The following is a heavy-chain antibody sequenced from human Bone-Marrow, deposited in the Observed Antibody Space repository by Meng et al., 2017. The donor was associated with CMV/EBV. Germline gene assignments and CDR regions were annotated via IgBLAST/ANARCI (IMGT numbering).Heavy chain of an antibody. V-gene: IGHV3-48*04. D-gene: IGHD2-2*01. CDR3: AREGLPAARAWSYYYYYGMDV. Sequence: GESLKISCAASGFTFSSYTLHWVRQAPGKGLEWVSYISSSGSTIYYADSVKGRFTISRDNAKNSLYLQMNSLRAEDTAVYYCAREGLPAARAWSYYYYYGMDVWGQGTTVTVSS. CDR1: GFTFSSYT. J-gene: IGHJ6*02. CDR2: ISSSGSTI.